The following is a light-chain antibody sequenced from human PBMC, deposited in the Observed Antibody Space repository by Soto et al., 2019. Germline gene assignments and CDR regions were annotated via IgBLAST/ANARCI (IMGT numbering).Light chain of an antibody. J-gene: IGKJ1*01. Sequence: EIVVTQSPGTLSLSPGERATLSCRASQSFSNNYLACYQQKPGQAHRPLIYGDSRRATGIPDRFGGSGSGTDLTLTISRLEPGDFAVYYCQEYGSSPPWTFGRGTKV. CDR2: GDS. CDR1: QSFSNNY. CDR3: QEYGSSPPWT. V-gene: IGKV3-20*01.